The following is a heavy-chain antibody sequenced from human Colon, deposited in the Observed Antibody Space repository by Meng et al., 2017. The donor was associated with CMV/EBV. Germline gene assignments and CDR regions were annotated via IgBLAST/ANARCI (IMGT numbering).Heavy chain of an antibody. CDR3: ARGGGGTGIDY. V-gene: IGHV1-69*02. Sequence: CKVAGGTFGSFTINWVRQAPGQGLEWMGRITPILGVANSAQKLQGRVTITADKRTDTAYMELTRLKSEDTGVYYCARGGGGTGIDYWGRGTLVTVSS. CDR2: ITPILGVA. D-gene: IGHD3-16*01. J-gene: IGHJ4*02. CDR1: GGTFGSFT.